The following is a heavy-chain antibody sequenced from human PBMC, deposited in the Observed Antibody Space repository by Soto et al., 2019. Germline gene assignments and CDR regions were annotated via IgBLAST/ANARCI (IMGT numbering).Heavy chain of an antibody. J-gene: IGHJ5*02. V-gene: IGHV3-23*01. D-gene: IGHD2-15*01. CDR2: ISGSGGST. Sequence: PGGSLRLSCAASGFTFSSYAMSWVRQAPGKGLEWVSAISGSGGSTYYADSVKGRFTISRDNSKNTLYLQMGSLRAEDMAVYYCARDLLSGGYCSGGSCYSAPWFDPWGQGTLVTVSS. CDR1: GFTFSSYA. CDR3: ARDLLSGGYCSGGSCYSAPWFDP.